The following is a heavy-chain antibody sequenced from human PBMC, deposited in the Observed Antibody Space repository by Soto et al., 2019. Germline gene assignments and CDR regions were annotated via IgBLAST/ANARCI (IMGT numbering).Heavy chain of an antibody. Sequence: GESLKISCQGSGYSFTTYWIAWVRQMPGKGLEWMGIIYPGDSDTRYSPSFQGQVTISADKSISTAYLQWSSLKASDTAMYYCASSAYFYGYDYYGMDVWGQGTTVTVSS. D-gene: IGHD3-10*01. V-gene: IGHV5-51*01. J-gene: IGHJ6*02. CDR2: IYPGDSDT. CDR1: GYSFTTYW. CDR3: ASSAYFYGYDYYGMDV.